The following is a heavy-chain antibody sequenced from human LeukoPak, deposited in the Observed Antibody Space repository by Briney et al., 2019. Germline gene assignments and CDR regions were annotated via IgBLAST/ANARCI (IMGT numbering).Heavy chain of an antibody. CDR1: GYTFTSYG. J-gene: IGHJ5*02. Sequence: ASVKVSCKAPGYTFTSYGISWLRQAPGQVLEWIGWISAYNGNTNYAQKLQGRVTMTTDTSTSTAYMELRSLRSDDTAVYYRARDRLRYCSSTSCSPFDPWGQGTLVTVSS. D-gene: IGHD2-2*01. CDR2: ISAYNGNT. CDR3: ARDRLRYCSSTSCSPFDP. V-gene: IGHV1-18*01.